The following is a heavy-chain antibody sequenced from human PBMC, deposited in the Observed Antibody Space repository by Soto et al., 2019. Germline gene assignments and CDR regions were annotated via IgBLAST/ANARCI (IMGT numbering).Heavy chain of an antibody. Sequence: PGGSLRLSCAASGFTFSNAWMNWVRQAPGKGLEWVGRIKSKTDGGTTDYAAPVKGRFTISRDDSKNTLYLQMNSLKTEDTAVYYCTTSFVDFWSGYYLSYYFDYWGQGTLVTVSS. CDR1: GFTFSNAW. J-gene: IGHJ4*02. V-gene: IGHV3-15*07. D-gene: IGHD3-3*01. CDR2: IKSKTDGGTT. CDR3: TTSFVDFWSGYYLSYYFDY.